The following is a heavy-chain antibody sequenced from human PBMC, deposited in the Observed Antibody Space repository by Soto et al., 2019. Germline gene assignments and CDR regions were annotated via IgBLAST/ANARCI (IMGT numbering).Heavy chain of an antibody. J-gene: IGHJ2*01. CDR3: ARAINYYDSSGYYFTDNSVSWYFDL. V-gene: IGHV1-69*01. Sequence: QVQLVQSGAEVKKPGSSVKVSCKASGGTFSSYAISWVRQAPGQGLEWMGGIIPIFGTANYAQKFQGRVTITADESTSTAYMELSSLRSEDTAVYYCARAINYYDSSGYYFTDNSVSWYFDLWGRGTLVTVSS. CDR2: IIPIFGTA. CDR1: GGTFSSYA. D-gene: IGHD3-22*01.